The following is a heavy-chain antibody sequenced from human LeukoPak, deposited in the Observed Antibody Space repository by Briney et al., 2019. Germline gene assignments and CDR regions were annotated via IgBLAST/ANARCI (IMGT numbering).Heavy chain of an antibody. J-gene: IGHJ4*02. CDR1: GFTFSSYA. CDR2: ISGSGGST. V-gene: IGHV3-23*01. CDR3: ALLGSGYYAY. D-gene: IGHD3-3*01. Sequence: GGSLRLSCAASGFTFSSYAMSWVRQAPGKGLEWVSSISGSGGSTYYAGSVKGRFTISRDNSKNTLYLQMNSLRVEDTAVYYCALLGSGYYAYWGQGTLVTVSS.